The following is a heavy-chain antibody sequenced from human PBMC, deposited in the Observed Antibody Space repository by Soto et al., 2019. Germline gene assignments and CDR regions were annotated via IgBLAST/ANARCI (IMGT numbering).Heavy chain of an antibody. Sequence: PSETLSLTCAVSGGSISSGDYSWSWIRQPPGKGLEWIGYIYHDGKTLYNPSLKSRVTISLDRSENQFSLNLRSVTAADTAMYYCVGDFGSGSYRFDYWGQGTLVTVSS. J-gene: IGHJ4*02. CDR1: GGSISSGDYS. D-gene: IGHD3-10*01. CDR2: IYHDGKT. CDR3: VGDFGSGSYRFDY. V-gene: IGHV4-30-2*01.